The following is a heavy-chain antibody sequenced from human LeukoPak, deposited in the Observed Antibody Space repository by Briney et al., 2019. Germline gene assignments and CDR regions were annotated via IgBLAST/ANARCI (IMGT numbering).Heavy chain of an antibody. Sequence: PSETLSLTCTVSGGSISSSSCYWGWIRQPPGKGLEWIGSIYYSGSTYYNPSLKSRVTISVDTSKNQFSLKLSSVTAADTAVYYCATTTGGITMVRGVHDYWGQGTLVTVSS. CDR3: ATTTGGITMVRGVHDY. CDR2: IYYSGST. D-gene: IGHD3-10*01. J-gene: IGHJ4*02. CDR1: GGSISSSSCY. V-gene: IGHV4-39*01.